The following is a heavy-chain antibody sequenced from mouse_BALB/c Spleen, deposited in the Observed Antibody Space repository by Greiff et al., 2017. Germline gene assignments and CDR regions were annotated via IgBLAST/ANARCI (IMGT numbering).Heavy chain of an antibody. CDR2: ISYSGST. CDR3: ARYPLYGYYAMDY. V-gene: IGHV3-8*02. CDR1: GDSITSGY. J-gene: IGHJ4*01. D-gene: IGHD1-1*02. Sequence: VQLQQSGPSLVKPSQTLSLTCSVTGDSITSGYWNWIRKFPGNKLEYMGYISYSGSTYYNPSLKSRISITRDTSKNQYYLQLNSVTTEDTATYYCARYPLYGYYAMDYWGQGTSVTVSS.